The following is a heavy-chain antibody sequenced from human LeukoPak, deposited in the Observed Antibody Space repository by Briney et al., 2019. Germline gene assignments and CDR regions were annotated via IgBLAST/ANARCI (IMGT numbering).Heavy chain of an antibody. CDR2: IYYSGST. V-gene: IGHV4-59*01. Sequence: PSETLSLTCTVSGGSISSYYWSWIRQPPGKALEWIGYIYYSGSTNYNPSLKSRVIISVDTSKNQFSLKLTSVTAADTAVYYCAGYSSGGYYFDYWGQGTLVTVSS. D-gene: IGHD6-19*01. CDR1: GGSISSYY. CDR3: AGYSSGGYYFDY. J-gene: IGHJ4*02.